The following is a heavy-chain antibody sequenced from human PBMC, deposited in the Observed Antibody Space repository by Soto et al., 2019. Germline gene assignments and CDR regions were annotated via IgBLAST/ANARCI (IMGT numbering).Heavy chain of an antibody. V-gene: IGHV5-51*01. CDR1: GYNFATYW. CDR3: ARERATGDSYFEF. Sequence: ESLKISCKASGYNFATYWIGWVRQMPGKGLEWMAIIYPSDSDTRYSPSFPGQVTISADKSISTAYLQWSSLKASDTAMYYCARERATGDSYFEFWGKGTLVTVSS. J-gene: IGHJ4*02. D-gene: IGHD4-17*01. CDR2: IYPSDSDT.